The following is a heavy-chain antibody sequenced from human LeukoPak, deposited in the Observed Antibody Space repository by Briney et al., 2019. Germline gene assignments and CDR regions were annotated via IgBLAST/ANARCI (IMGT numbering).Heavy chain of an antibody. J-gene: IGHJ4*02. Sequence: SETLSLTCAVYGGSFSGYYWSWIRQPPGKGLEWIGEINHSGSTNYNPFLKSRVTVSVDASKNQFSLNLNSVTAADAAVYYCARVLERAGVNYFDYWDQGILVTVSS. V-gene: IGHV4-34*01. D-gene: IGHD1-1*01. CDR1: GGSFSGYY. CDR3: ARVLERAGVNYFDY. CDR2: INHSGST.